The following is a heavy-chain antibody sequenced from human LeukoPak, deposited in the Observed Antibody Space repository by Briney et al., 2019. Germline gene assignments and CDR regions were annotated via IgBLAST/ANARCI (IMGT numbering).Heavy chain of an antibody. Sequence: PSETLSLTCTVSGGSISSYYWSWIRQPAGKGLEWIGRIYTSGSTNYNPSLKSRVTISVDTSKNQFSLKLSSVTAADTAVYYCASYNPVSEYFDYWGQGTLVTVSS. J-gene: IGHJ4*02. CDR2: IYTSGST. D-gene: IGHD5-24*01. CDR1: GGSISSYY. V-gene: IGHV4-4*07. CDR3: ASYNPVSEYFDY.